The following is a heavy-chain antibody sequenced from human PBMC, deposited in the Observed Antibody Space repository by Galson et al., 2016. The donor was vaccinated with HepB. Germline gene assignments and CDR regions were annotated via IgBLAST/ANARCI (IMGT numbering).Heavy chain of an antibody. J-gene: IGHJ5*02. V-gene: IGHV3-15*01. CDR1: GFTFSHAW. D-gene: IGHD3-10*01. CDR3: TTEPPGGFGIDR. CDR2: IKSETDGGTA. Sequence: SLRLSCAASGFTFSHAWLGWVRQAPGKGLEWVGRIKSETDGGTADYASPVKGRFTISRDDSKNTLNLQMNSLQTKDTAVYYCTTEPPGGFGIDRWGQGTLVTVSS.